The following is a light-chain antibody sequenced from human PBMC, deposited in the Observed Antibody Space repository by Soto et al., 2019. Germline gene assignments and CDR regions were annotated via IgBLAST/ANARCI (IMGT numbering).Light chain of an antibody. CDR2: AAS. J-gene: IGKJ2*01. Sequence: DIQMTQSPSSLSASVGDRVTITCRASQSISSHVNWYQQKPGKAPNLLIYAASSLQSGVPSRLSGSGSGTDFTLTISSLHPEDSATYYCQQNYRPPYTFGQGTKLEIK. CDR1: QSISSH. V-gene: IGKV1-39*01. CDR3: QQNYRPPYT.